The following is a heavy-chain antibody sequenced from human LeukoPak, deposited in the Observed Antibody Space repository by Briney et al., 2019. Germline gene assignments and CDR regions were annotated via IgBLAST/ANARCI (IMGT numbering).Heavy chain of an antibody. CDR3: ARDSPHGGEFDY. Sequence: ASVKVSCKASGYTFTGYYMHWVRQAPGQGLEWMGWINPNSGGTNYAQKFQGRVTMTRDTSISTAYMELSRLGSDDTAVYYCARDSPHGGEFDYWGQGTLVTVSS. CDR2: INPNSGGT. CDR1: GYTFTGYY. J-gene: IGHJ4*02. V-gene: IGHV1-2*02. D-gene: IGHD3-10*01.